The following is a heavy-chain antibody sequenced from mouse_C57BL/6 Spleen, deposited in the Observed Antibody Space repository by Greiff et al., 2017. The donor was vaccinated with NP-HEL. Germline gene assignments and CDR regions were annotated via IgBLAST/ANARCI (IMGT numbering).Heavy chain of an antibody. CDR1: GFTFSTYA. CDR2: ISDGGSYT. J-gene: IGHJ2*01. CDR3: ARDGDYGSSSYYFDY. D-gene: IGHD1-1*01. V-gene: IGHV5-4*01. Sequence: EVQRVESGGGLVKPGGSLKLSCAASGFTFSTYAMSWVRQTPEKRLEWVATISDGGSYTYYPDNVKGRFTISRDNAKNNLYLQMSHLKSEDTAMYYCARDGDYGSSSYYFDYWGQGTTLTVSS.